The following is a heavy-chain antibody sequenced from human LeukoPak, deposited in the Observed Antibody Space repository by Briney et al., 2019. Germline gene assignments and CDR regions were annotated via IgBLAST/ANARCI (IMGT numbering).Heavy chain of an antibody. D-gene: IGHD3-16*01. Sequence: GGSLRLSCAASGFTFSNYGMHWVRQAPGKGLEWVAFIRYDGSDKYYADSVKGRFTISRDNSRNTLYVQMNSLRVEDMAVYYCAKVTGAGFYFDSWGQGTLVTVSS. J-gene: IGHJ4*02. CDR3: AKVTGAGFYFDS. CDR2: IRYDGSDK. V-gene: IGHV3-30*02. CDR1: GFTFSNYG.